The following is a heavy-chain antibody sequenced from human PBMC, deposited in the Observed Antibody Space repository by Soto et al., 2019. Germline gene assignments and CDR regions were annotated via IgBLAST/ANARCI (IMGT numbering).Heavy chain of an antibody. D-gene: IGHD2-2*02. CDR1: GFTFSTYS. Sequence: GGSLRLSCVGSGFTFSTYSINWVRQAPGKGLEWVSSISSRSDIYYADTVKGRFTISRDNAKNSVSLQMNSLRAEDTAVYYCAREYTAWPLAYGLDVWGQGTTVTVSS. V-gene: IGHV3-21*01. CDR2: ISSRSDI. J-gene: IGHJ6*02. CDR3: AREYTAWPLAYGLDV.